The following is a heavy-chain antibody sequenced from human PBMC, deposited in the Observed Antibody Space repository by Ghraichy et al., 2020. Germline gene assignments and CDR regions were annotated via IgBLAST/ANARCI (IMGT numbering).Heavy chain of an antibody. V-gene: IGHV3-48*02. D-gene: IGHD7-27*01. CDR2: ISSSSSSI. CDR1: GITFSSKG. CDR3: ARGELGGDY. Sequence: GESLNISCEASGITFSSKGMNWVRQAPGKGLEWVSYISSSSSSIQYADSVKGRFTISRDNAKNTVYLQMNSLRDEDTAVYYCARGELGGDYLGQGMLVTVSS. J-gene: IGHJ4*02.